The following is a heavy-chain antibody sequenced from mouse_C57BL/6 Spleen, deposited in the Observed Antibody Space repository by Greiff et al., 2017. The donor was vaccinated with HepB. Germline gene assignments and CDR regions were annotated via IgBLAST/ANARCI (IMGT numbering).Heavy chain of an antibody. Sequence: EVQLQQSGPELVKPGASVKMSCKASGYTFTDYNMHWVKQSHGKSLEWIGYINPNNGGTSYTQKFKGKATLTVNKSSSTAYMELRSLTAEDSAVYYCARGITTGGAAYWGQGTLVTVSA. J-gene: IGHJ3*01. D-gene: IGHD1-1*01. CDR2: INPNNGGT. CDR1: GYTFTDYN. V-gene: IGHV1-22*01. CDR3: ARGITTGGAAY.